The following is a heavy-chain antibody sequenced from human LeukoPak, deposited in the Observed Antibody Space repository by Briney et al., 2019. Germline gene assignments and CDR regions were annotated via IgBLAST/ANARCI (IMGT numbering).Heavy chain of an antibody. V-gene: IGHV3-74*01. Sequence: PGGSLRLSCAASGFFTFNNYWMHWVRQASGKGLVWVSRINTDGSTTNYADSVKGRFTISRDNAKNILYLQMNSLRVEDTAVYYCARAYSSGLDYWGQGTLVTVSS. CDR3: ARAYSSGLDY. D-gene: IGHD3-22*01. CDR1: GFFTFNNYW. CDR2: INTDGSTT. J-gene: IGHJ4*02.